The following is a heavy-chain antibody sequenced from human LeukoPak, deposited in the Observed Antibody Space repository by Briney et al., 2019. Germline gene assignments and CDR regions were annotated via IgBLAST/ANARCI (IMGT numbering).Heavy chain of an antibody. J-gene: IGHJ3*02. CDR1: GGSISSYY. CDR2: IYHSGST. Sequence: SETLSLTCTVSGGSISSYYWSWIRQPPGKGLEWIGYIYHSGSTNYNPSLKSRVTISVDTSKNQFSLKLSSVTAADTAVYYCARGRGDKASRGIFDIWGQGTMVTVSS. CDR3: ARGRGDKASRGIFDI. V-gene: IGHV4-59*01. D-gene: IGHD1-26*01.